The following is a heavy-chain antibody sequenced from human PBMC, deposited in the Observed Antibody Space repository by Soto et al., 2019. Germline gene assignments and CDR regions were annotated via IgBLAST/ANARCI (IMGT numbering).Heavy chain of an antibody. D-gene: IGHD1-26*01. CDR1: GGSFSPYY. CDR2: INHSGST. V-gene: IGHV4-34*01. Sequence: PSETLSLTCAVYGGSFSPYYWTWIRQPPGKGLEWIGEINHSGSTNYNPSLKSRVTISVDTSKNQFSLKLSSVTAADTAVYYCARGGGGSYSSGDYWGQGTLVTVSS. CDR3: ARGGGGSYSSGDY. J-gene: IGHJ4*02.